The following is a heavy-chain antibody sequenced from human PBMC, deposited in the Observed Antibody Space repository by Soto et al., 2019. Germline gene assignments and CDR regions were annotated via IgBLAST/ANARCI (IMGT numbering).Heavy chain of an antibody. CDR1: GFSFEIYH. J-gene: IGHJ5*02. V-gene: IGHV3-21*01. CDR3: ARQRFGSFSGSYVFDL. Sequence: EMQLVESGGGLVKPGGSLRLSCEASGFSFEIYHMNWVRQAPGKGLEWVSSISSNSDSIFYADSVKGRFIISRDNAKNSLFLQMNNLSGDDTAVYYCARQRFGSFSGSYVFDLWGQGTPVTVSS. D-gene: IGHD3-16*01. CDR2: ISSNSDSI.